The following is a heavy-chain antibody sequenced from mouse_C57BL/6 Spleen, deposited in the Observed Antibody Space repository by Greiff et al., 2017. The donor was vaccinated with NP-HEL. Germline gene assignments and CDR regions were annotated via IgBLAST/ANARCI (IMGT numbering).Heavy chain of an antibody. V-gene: IGHV1-52*01. Sequence: VQLQQPGAELVRPGSSVKLSCKASGYTFTSYWMHWVKQRPIQGLEWIGNIDPSDSETHYNQKFKDKATLTVDKSSSTAYMQLSSLTSEDSAVYYCARIYYGGWYFDVWGTGTTVTVSS. CDR2: IDPSDSET. CDR1: GYTFTSYW. J-gene: IGHJ1*03. D-gene: IGHD2-1*01. CDR3: ARIYYGGWYFDV.